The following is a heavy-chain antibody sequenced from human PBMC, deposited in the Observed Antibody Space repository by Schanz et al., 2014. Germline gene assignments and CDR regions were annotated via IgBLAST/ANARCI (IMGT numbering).Heavy chain of an antibody. V-gene: IGHV1-2*04. CDR1: GYTFTGYY. CDR2: INPNSGTT. CDR3: ARCGYSSGWYDRDIAHFDY. D-gene: IGHD6-19*01. J-gene: IGHJ4*02. Sequence: QVQLVQSGAEMKKPGASVKVSCKASGYTFTGYYMHWVRQAPGQGLEWMGWINPNSGTTNYAQKFQGWVTRTRDTSISTAYMELSRLKSDDTAVYYCARCGYSSGWYDRDIAHFDYWGQGTLVTVSS.